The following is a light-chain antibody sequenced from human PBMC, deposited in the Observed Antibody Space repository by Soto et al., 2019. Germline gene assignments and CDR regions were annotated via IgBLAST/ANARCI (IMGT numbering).Light chain of an antibody. V-gene: IGKV3-15*01. J-gene: IGKJ4*01. CDR2: DTS. CDR3: QPYNNWPLT. Sequence: EIVLTQSPATLSLSPGERATLSCRTSQTISGLLNWYQQRPGQAPRLLIYDTSTRATGVPTRFSGSRSGAEFTLTINSLQSEDFAVYYCQPYNNWPLTFGGGTKVEIK. CDR1: QTISGL.